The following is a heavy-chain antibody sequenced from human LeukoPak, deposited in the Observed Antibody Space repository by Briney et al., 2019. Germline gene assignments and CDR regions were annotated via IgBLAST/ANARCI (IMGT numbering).Heavy chain of an antibody. Sequence: GGSVTLSWAPSGFTFSIYCMQWVRQAPGKGLEWVAFIRYDGSNKYYTDSVKGRFTISRDNYKNTLYLQMNSLRAEDTAVHYCAKVSRGRGITFGGVIVSSDYWGQGTLVTDSS. CDR3: AKVSRGRGITFGGVIVSSDY. J-gene: IGHJ4*02. CDR2: IRYDGSNK. CDR1: GFTFSIYC. D-gene: IGHD3-16*02. V-gene: IGHV3-30*02.